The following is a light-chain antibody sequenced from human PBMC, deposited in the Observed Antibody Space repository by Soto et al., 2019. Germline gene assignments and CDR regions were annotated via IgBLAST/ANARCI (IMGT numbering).Light chain of an antibody. CDR1: SSDIGAYNS. Sequence: QSALTQPASVSGSPGQSITISCTGTSSDIGAYNSVSWYQHHPGKAPKLIVFQVSFRPSAVSDRFSGSKSDNTASLTISGLQTEDEADYYFLSYTASSTFVFGTWNKVTVL. J-gene: IGLJ1*01. CDR3: LSYTASSTFV. V-gene: IGLV2-14*01. CDR2: QVS.